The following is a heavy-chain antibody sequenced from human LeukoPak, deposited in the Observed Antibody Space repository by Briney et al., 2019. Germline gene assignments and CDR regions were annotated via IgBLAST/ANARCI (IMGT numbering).Heavy chain of an antibody. CDR3: AKGTDYYGSGGHFDF. CDR2: ISVNGETT. CDR1: GFSVSSFG. V-gene: IGHV3-23*01. D-gene: IGHD3-10*01. J-gene: IGHJ4*02. Sequence: GGSLRLSCAVSGFSVSSFGMSWVRQAPGKGLEWISAISVNGETTWYADSVRGRFSISRDNFKNTVSLQMSSLRAEDTATYYCAKGTDYYGSGGHFDFWGQGALVTVSS.